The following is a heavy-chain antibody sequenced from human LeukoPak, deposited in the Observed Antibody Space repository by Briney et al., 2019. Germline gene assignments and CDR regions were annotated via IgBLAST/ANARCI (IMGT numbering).Heavy chain of an antibody. D-gene: IGHD6-6*01. CDR1: GFTFSNYW. Sequence: PGGSLRLSCAASGFTFSNYWMHWVRQAPGKGLVWVSRINNDGSGTTYADSVKGRFTISRDNAKNTLYPQMNSLRAEDTAVYYCAGSPYSSSWWGQGTLVTVSS. CDR2: INNDGSGT. CDR3: AGSPYSSSW. J-gene: IGHJ4*02. V-gene: IGHV3-74*01.